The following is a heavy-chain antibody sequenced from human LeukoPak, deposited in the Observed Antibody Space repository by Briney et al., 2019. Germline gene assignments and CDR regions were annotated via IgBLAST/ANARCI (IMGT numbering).Heavy chain of an antibody. CDR3: ARDKQPGDY. Sequence: PGGSLRLSCAASGFTFSSHTMNWVRQAPGKGLEWIGYISYTGSADYNPSLKSRVTISVDTSKNQFSLKLTSLTAADTAVYYCARDKQPGDYWGQGTLVTVSS. J-gene: IGHJ4*02. D-gene: IGHD5-18*01. V-gene: IGHV4-59*11. CDR2: ISYTGSA. CDR1: GFTFSSHT.